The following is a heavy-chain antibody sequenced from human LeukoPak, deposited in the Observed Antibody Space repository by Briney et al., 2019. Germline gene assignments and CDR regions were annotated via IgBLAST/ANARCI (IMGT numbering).Heavy chain of an antibody. J-gene: IGHJ4*02. CDR2: IIPIFGTA. Sequence: GSSVKVSCKASGGTFSSYAISWVRQAPGQGLEWMGGIIPIFGTANYAQKFQGRVTITTDESTSTAYMELSSLRSEDTAVYYCAHGDIYYGSGSLYYFDYWGQGTLVTVSS. V-gene: IGHV1-69*05. D-gene: IGHD3-10*01. CDR1: GGTFSSYA. CDR3: AHGDIYYGSGSLYYFDY.